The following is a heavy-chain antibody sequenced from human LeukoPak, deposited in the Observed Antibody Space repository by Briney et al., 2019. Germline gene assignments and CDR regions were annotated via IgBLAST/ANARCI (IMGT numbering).Heavy chain of an antibody. J-gene: IGHJ3*02. D-gene: IGHD6-19*01. CDR2: IHYSGST. CDR3: ARERGGWKSAFDI. Sequence: SETLSLTCTVSGGSISSYYWSWIRQPPGKGLEWIGYIHYSGSTNYNSSLQSRVTISVDTSKNQLSLKLSSVTAADTAVYYCARERGGWKSAFDIWGQGTMVTVSS. V-gene: IGHV4-59*01. CDR1: GGSISSYY.